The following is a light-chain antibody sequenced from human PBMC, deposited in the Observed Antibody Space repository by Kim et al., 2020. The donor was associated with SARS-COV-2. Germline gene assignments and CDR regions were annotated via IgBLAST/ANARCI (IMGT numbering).Light chain of an antibody. J-gene: IGKJ1*01. V-gene: IGKV1-27*01. CDR2: PAS. Sequence: ASVGDRFTINCRASQGISNYLVWYQQKPGKVPKVLIYPASTLQSGVPSRFSGSGSGTEFTLTISSLQPEDAATYYCQKYSTAPWTFGQGTKVDIK. CDR1: QGISNY. CDR3: QKYSTAPWT.